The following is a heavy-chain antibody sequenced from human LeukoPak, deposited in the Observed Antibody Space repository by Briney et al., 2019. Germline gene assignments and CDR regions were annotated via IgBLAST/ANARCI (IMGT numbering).Heavy chain of an antibody. D-gene: IGHD5-24*01. J-gene: IGHJ4*02. Sequence: SVKVSCKASGGTFSSYAISWVRQAPGQGLEWMGRIIPILGIANYAQKFQGRVTITADKSTSTAYMELSSLRSEDTAVYYCARVAEMATEYYFDYWGQGTLVTVSP. CDR2: IIPILGIA. V-gene: IGHV1-69*04. CDR3: ARVAEMATEYYFDY. CDR1: GGTFSSYA.